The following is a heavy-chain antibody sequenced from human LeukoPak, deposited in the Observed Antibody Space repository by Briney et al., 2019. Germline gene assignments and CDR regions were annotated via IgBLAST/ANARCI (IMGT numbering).Heavy chain of an antibody. J-gene: IGHJ5*02. CDR1: GFTFGDYA. D-gene: IGHD2-15*01. V-gene: IGHV3-49*03. CDR3: TRARDRVVVAANRFDP. CDR2: IRSKAYGGTT. Sequence: GSLRLSCTASGFTFGDYAMSWFRQAPGEGLEWVGFIRSKAYGGTTEYAASVKGRFTISRDDSKSIAYLQMNSLKTEDTAVYYCTRARDRVVVAANRFDPWGQGTLVTVSS.